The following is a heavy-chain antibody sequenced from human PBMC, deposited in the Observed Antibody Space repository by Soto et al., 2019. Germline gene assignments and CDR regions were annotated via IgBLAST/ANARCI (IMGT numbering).Heavy chain of an antibody. J-gene: IGHJ6*02. V-gene: IGHV1-18*01. D-gene: IGHD3-3*01. Sequence: DSVKVCCKASGYTLTSYGISRVRQAPGQGLEWMGWISAYNGNTNYAQKLQGRVTMTTATSTSTAYMELTSLRSDDTAEYYCARGPLTIFETMLHDPDHHYRMDVWGQGTSVIVSS. CDR3: ARGPLTIFETMLHDPDHHYRMDV. CDR1: GYTLTSYG. CDR2: ISAYNGNT.